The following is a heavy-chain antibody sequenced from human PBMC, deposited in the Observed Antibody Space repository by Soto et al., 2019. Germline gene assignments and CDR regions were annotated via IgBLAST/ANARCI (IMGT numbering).Heavy chain of an antibody. J-gene: IGHJ4*02. V-gene: IGHV1-46*01. CDR2: INPSSGST. CDR1: GYAFRAYY. CDR3: ARSEGAEPFFDY. Sequence: QVQLVQSGSEVKKPGASVKVSCKASGYAFRAYYLYWVRQAPGQGLEWMGTINPSSGSTTYAQKFQGRVTMTRDTSTSTVYMDLSSLTSEDTAVYFCARSEGAEPFFDYWGQGTLVTVSA.